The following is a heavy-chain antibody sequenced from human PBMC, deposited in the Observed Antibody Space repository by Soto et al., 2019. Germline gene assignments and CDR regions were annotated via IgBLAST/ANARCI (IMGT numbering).Heavy chain of an antibody. D-gene: IGHD5-18*01. V-gene: IGHV4-30-4*01. Sequence: QVQLQESGPGLVKPSQTLSLTCTVSGGSISSGDYYWSWIRQPPGKGLEWIGYIYYSGSTYYNPSLKSRVTISVDTSNNQFSLKLSSVTAADPAVYYCARSPPLKYTDGLSGAFDIWGQGTMVTVSS. CDR3: ARSPPLKYTDGLSGAFDI. CDR1: GGSISSGDYY. J-gene: IGHJ3*02. CDR2: IYYSGST.